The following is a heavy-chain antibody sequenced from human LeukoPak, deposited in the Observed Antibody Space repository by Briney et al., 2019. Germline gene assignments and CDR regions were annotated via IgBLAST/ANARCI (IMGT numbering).Heavy chain of an antibody. D-gene: IGHD3-10*01. Sequence: GGSLRLSCAASGLTFSRYSMNWVRQAPGKGLEWVSSISSGSSYIYYVDSVKGRFTVSKDNAKNSLYLQMNSLRAEDTAVYYCARDVKDYGSGGRAFDIWGQGTMVTVSS. CDR3: ARDVKDYGSGGRAFDI. V-gene: IGHV3-21*04. J-gene: IGHJ3*02. CDR1: GLTFSRYS. CDR2: ISSGSSYI.